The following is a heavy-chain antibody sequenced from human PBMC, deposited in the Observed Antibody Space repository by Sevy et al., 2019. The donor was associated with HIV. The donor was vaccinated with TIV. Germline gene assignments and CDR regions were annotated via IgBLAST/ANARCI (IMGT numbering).Heavy chain of an antibody. Sequence: ASAKVSCKSSGYPFTAYHLHWVRQAPGQGPEWMGWINPNSGVTNYAQKFQGRVTMTGDTSISTAYMELNRLRSDDTAVYYCAREAGRIAAHSDFDYWGQGTLVTVSS. D-gene: IGHD6-6*01. CDR2: INPNSGVT. CDR1: GYPFTAYH. J-gene: IGHJ4*02. V-gene: IGHV1-2*02. CDR3: AREAGRIAAHSDFDY.